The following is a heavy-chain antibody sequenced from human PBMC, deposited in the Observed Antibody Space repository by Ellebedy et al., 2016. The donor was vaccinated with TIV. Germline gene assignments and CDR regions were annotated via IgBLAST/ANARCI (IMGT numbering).Heavy chain of an antibody. Sequence: PGGSLRLSCKGSGYSFTNYWIGWVRQMPGKGLEWMGFISPADSDTRYSPSFQGQVTISADKSINTAYLQWSSLQASDTAMYYCARAPQQLHYYYNGMDVWGQGTTVTVSS. V-gene: IGHV5-51*01. D-gene: IGHD3-10*01. CDR1: GYSFTNYW. CDR2: ISPADSDT. CDR3: ARAPQQLHYYYNGMDV. J-gene: IGHJ6*02.